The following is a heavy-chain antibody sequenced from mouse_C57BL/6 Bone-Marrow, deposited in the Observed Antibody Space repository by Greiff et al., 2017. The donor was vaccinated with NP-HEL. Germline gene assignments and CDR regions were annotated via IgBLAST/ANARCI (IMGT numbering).Heavy chain of an antibody. Sequence: VQLQQSGPELVKPGASVKISCKASGYSFTDYNMNWVKQSNGKSLEWIGVINPNYGTTSYNQQFKGKATLTVDQSSSTAYMQLNSLTSEDSAVYYCAITTVVARYAMDYWGQGTSVTVSS. J-gene: IGHJ4*01. CDR2: INPNYGTT. CDR1: GYSFTDYN. CDR3: AITTVVARYAMDY. V-gene: IGHV1-39*01. D-gene: IGHD1-1*01.